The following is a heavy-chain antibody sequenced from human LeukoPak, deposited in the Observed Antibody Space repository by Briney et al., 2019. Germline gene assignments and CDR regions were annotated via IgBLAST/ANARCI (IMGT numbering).Heavy chain of an antibody. Sequence: SQTLSLTCTVSGGSISSGSYYWSWIRQPAGKGLEWIGCIYTSGSTNYNPSLKSRVTISVDTSKNQFSLKLSSVTAADTALYYCARERAAGTLVYFDYWGQGTLVTVSS. V-gene: IGHV4-61*02. D-gene: IGHD6-13*01. CDR3: ARERAAGTLVYFDY. J-gene: IGHJ4*02. CDR1: GGSISSGSYY. CDR2: IYTSGST.